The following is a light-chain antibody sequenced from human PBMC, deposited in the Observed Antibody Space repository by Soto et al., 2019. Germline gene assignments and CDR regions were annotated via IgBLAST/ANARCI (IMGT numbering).Light chain of an antibody. CDR1: SSNIGSNV. CDR3: AAWDDRLNGPV. CDR2: SNT. V-gene: IGLV1-44*01. Sequence: QSVLTQPPSTSGTPGQRVTISCSGSSSNIGSNVLNWYQQLPGTAPKLLIYSNTQRPSGVPDRFSGSKSGTSASLAISGLQSEDEADYYCAAWDDRLNGPVFGGGTKLT. J-gene: IGLJ3*02.